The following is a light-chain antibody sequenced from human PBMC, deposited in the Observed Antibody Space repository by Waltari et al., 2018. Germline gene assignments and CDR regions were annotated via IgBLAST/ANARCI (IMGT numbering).Light chain of an antibody. Sequence: QSALTQPRSVSGSPGQSVTISCTGTSSDVGGYNYLSWYQQHPGKAHKLMIYDVSKRPSGVPDRFSGSKSGNTASLTISGLQADDEADYYCCSYAGSYTFIFGGGTELTVL. J-gene: IGLJ2*01. CDR1: SSDVGGYNY. V-gene: IGLV2-11*01. CDR3: CSYAGSYTFI. CDR2: DVS.